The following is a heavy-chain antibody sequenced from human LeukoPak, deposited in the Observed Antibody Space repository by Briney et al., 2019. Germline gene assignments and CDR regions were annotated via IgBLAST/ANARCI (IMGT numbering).Heavy chain of an antibody. Sequence: SVKVSCKASGGTFSSYAISWVRQAPGQGLEWMGGIIPIFGTANYAQKFQGRVTITADESTSTAYMELSSLRSEDTAVYYCARVHNYYYDSSGYYFPHFDYWGQGTLVTVSS. CDR2: IIPIFGTA. D-gene: IGHD3-22*01. V-gene: IGHV1-69*13. CDR1: GGTFSSYA. J-gene: IGHJ4*02. CDR3: ARVHNYYYDSSGYYFPHFDY.